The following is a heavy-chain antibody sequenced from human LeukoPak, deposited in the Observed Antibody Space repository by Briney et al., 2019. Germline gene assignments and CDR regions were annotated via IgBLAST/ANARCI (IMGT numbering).Heavy chain of an antibody. D-gene: IGHD3-22*01. CDR1: GFTFSNYW. V-gene: IGHV3-7*01. J-gene: IGHJ4*02. CDR3: ARDKREAAYDSSGP. Sequence: GGSLRLSCAASGFTFSNYWMSWVRLAPGKGLEWVADIKEDGSRKYYVDSVKGRFTISRDNAKNSPYLQMNSLRAEDTAVYYCARDKREAAYDSSGPGGQGTLVTVSS. CDR2: IKEDGSRK.